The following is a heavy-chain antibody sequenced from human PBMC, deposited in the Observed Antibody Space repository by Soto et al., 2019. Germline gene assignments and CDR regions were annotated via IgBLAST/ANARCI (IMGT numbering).Heavy chain of an antibody. V-gene: IGHV6-1*01. Sequence: SQTLSLTCAISGDTVSTNTAAWNWIRQSPSRGLEWLGRIYYKSRWYNDYSESLKSRIAIIPDTSRNQFSLQLNSVIPEDTAVYYCAREWGYDPDPTYYHGMDVRGQGTKVTVAS. CDR1: GDTVSTNTAA. J-gene: IGHJ6*01. CDR2: IYYKSRWYN. CDR3: AREWGYDPDPTYYHGMDV. D-gene: IGHD5-12*01.